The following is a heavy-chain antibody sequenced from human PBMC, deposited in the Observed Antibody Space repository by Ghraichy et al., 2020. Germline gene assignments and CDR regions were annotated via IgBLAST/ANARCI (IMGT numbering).Heavy chain of an antibody. CDR2: VNPNSGDT. CDR3: ARAVPAGTAWLDP. Sequence: APVKVSCKASGYTFTTYDINWVRQTTGQGFEWMGWVNPNSGDTGYAQKFQGRVTMTRSTSINTAYMELSGLTFEDTAVYYCARAVPAGTAWLDPWGQGTLVTVSS. J-gene: IGHJ5*02. CDR1: GYTFTTYD. V-gene: IGHV1-8*01. D-gene: IGHD1-1*01.